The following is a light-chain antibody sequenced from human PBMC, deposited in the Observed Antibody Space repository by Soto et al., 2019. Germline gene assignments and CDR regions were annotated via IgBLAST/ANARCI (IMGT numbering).Light chain of an antibody. CDR2: GAS. Sequence: EIVMTQSPATLSASPGERATPSCRASQSVRSNLAWYQQKPGQAPRLLIYGASSRATGIPDRFSGSGSGTDFTLTISRLEPEDFAVYYCQQYGSSPRTFGQGTKVDIK. V-gene: IGKV3-20*01. J-gene: IGKJ1*01. CDR3: QQYGSSPRT. CDR1: QSVRSN.